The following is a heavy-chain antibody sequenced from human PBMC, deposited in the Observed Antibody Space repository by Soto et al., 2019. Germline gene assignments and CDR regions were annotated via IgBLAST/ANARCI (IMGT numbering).Heavy chain of an antibody. D-gene: IGHD7-27*01. J-gene: IGHJ3*02. CDR2: INHDGSET. Sequence: EVQLVESGGDLVQPGGSLRLSCAASGFIFINYWMTWVRQAPGKGLEWVANINHDGSETYYLDSVKGRFAISRDNAKNSLFLQMNSLRDEDTAIYYCARSLLGPMAFDMWGHGTFVAVSS. V-gene: IGHV3-7*03. CDR1: GFIFINYW. CDR3: ARSLLGPMAFDM.